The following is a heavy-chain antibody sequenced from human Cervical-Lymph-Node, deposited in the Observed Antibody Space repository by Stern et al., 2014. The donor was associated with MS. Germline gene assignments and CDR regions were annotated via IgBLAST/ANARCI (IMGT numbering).Heavy chain of an antibody. Sequence: VQLEESGGGLVKPGGSLRLSCAASGFSFSDYYMTWIRQAPGKGLEWGSYISNSGRTIFYADSVKGRFTISRDNAKNSLYLQMNSLRGDDTAVYYCVRGLPPPYIMDVWGQGTTVTVSS. CDR3: VRGLPPPYIMDV. V-gene: IGHV3-11*01. CDR1: GFSFSDYY. CDR2: ISNSGRTI. D-gene: IGHD4-11*01. J-gene: IGHJ6*02.